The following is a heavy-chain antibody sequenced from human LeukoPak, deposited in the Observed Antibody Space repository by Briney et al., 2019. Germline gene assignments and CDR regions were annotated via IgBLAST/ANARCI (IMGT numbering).Heavy chain of an antibody. V-gene: IGHV2-70*01. J-gene: IGHJ6*02. Sequence: SGPTLVNPTQTLTLTCTFSGFSLSTSGMCVSWIRQPPGKALEWLALIDWDDDKYYSTSLKTRLTTSKDTSKNQVVLTMTNMDPVDTATYYCARIRSSSWYRGYYYYGMDVWGQGTTVTVSS. D-gene: IGHD6-13*01. CDR3: ARIRSSSWYRGYYYYGMDV. CDR1: GFSLSTSGMC. CDR2: IDWDDDK.